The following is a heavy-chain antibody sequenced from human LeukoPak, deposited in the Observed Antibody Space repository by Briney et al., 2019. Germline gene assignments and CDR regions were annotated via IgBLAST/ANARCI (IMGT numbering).Heavy chain of an antibody. CDR1: GGSISSSSYY. Sequence: PSETLSLTCTVSGGSISSSSYYWGWIRQPPGKGLEWIGSIYYSGSTYYNPSLKSRVTISVDTSKNQFSLKLSSVTAADTAVYYCARGLNDSWTGENYWGQGTLVTVSS. CDR2: IYYSGST. CDR3: ARGLNDSWTGENY. J-gene: IGHJ4*02. V-gene: IGHV4-39*01. D-gene: IGHD3-3*01.